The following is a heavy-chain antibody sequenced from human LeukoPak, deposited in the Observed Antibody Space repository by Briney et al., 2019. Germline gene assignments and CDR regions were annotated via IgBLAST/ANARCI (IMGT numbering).Heavy chain of an antibody. V-gene: IGHV4-59*12. D-gene: IGHD3-10*01. CDR3: ARRGMVSAGSGSYYMNYYYMGV. CDR1: GGSISSYY. Sequence: SETLSLTCTVSGGSISSYYWSWIRQPPGKGLEWIWYIYYSGSTNYNPSLKSRVTISVDTSKNQSSLKLSSVTAADTAVYYCARRGMVSAGSGSYYMNYYYMGVWGKGTTVTVSS. J-gene: IGHJ6*03. CDR2: IYYSGST.